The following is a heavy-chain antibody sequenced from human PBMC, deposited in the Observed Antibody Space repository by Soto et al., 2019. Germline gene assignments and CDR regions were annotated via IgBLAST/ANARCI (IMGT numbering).Heavy chain of an antibody. Sequence: GGSLRLSCAASGFTFSDYDMSWIRQAPGKRLEWVSYISRSGGTIFSADSMKDRFAISRDNSNNLLYLQMNSLRVEDTAMYFCARSRDMATDFESWGQGTLVTVSS. V-gene: IGHV3-11*01. CDR3: ARSRDMATDFES. J-gene: IGHJ5*01. CDR2: ISRSGGTI. D-gene: IGHD2-15*01. CDR1: GFTFSDYD.